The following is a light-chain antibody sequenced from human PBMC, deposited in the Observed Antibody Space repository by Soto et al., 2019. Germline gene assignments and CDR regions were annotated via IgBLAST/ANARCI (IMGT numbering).Light chain of an antibody. CDR2: GAS. J-gene: IGKJ3*01. CDR3: QQFNDWPFT. V-gene: IGKV3-15*01. CDR1: QSISRN. Sequence: EIVITQSPATLSVSPGERATLSCRASQSISRNLAWYQQKPGQSPRLLIYGASARATGIPDRFSGSGSGTEFTLTISSLQSEDFALYSCQQFNDWPFTFGPGTKVDIK.